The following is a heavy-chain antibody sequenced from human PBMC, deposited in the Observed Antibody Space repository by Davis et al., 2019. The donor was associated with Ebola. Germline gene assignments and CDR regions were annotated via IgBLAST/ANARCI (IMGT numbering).Heavy chain of an antibody. CDR2: IIPILGIA. J-gene: IGHJ4*02. D-gene: IGHD5-18*01. V-gene: IGHV1-69*04. Sequence: SVKVSCKASGYTFTSYGISWVRQAPGQGLEWMGRIIPILGIANYAQKFQGRVTMTEDTSTDTAYMELSSLRSEDTALYFCATGEFRGYSYGTGFNWGQGTRVTVSS. CDR3: ATGEFRGYSYGTGFN. CDR1: GYTFTSYG.